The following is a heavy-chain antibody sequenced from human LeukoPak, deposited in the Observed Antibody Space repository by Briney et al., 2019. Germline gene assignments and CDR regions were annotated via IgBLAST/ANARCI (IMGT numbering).Heavy chain of an antibody. CDR3: AIGDTGYYYYMDV. CDR2: IYTSGTT. J-gene: IGHJ6*03. V-gene: IGHV4-61*02. CDR1: GGSISSGSYY. Sequence: SETLSLTXTVSGGSISSGSYYWSWIRQPAGKGLEWIGRIYTSGTTNYNPSLKSRVTISVDTSKNQFSLKLSSVTAADTAVYYCAIGDTGYYYYMDVWGKGTTVTVSS. D-gene: IGHD5-18*01.